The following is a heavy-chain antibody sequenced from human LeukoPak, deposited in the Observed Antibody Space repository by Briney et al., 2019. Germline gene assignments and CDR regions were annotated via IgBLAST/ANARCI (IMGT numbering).Heavy chain of an antibody. CDR1: GHTFTSYG. CDR3: VKHRAFLGEHLGRLGGFDI. V-gene: IGHV1-18*01. J-gene: IGHJ3*02. CDR2: VSGNNNNA. Sequence: ASVKVSCKASGHTFTSYGFSWVRQAPGQGLEWVGWVSGNNNNADYAEKFEDRVAMTTDTSTTTAYMDLRSLRSDDTAVYYCVKHRAFLGEHLGRLGGFDIWGQGTLVTVSS. D-gene: IGHD1-26*01.